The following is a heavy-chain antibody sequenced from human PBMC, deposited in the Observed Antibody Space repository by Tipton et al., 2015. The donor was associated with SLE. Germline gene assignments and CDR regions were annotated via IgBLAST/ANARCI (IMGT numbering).Heavy chain of an antibody. CDR3: ARDPYSSSRTWYYGMDV. D-gene: IGHD6-13*01. Sequence: GSLRLSCAASGFTFTSFAMNWVRQAPGKGLEWVSVIYSGGSTYYADSVKGRFTISRDNSKNTLYLQMNSLRAEDTAVYYCARDPYSSSRTWYYGMDVWGQGTTVTVSS. CDR2: IYSGGST. CDR1: GFTFTSFA. V-gene: IGHV3-53*05. J-gene: IGHJ6*02.